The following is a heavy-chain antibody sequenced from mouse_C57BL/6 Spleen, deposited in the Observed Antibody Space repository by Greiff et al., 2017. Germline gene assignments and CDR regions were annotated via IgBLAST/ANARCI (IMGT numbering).Heavy chain of an antibody. CDR3: ARDGGKLLDY. CDR1: GYTFTSYW. Sequence: QVQLQQPGAELVKPGASVKLSCKASGYTFTSYWMHWVKQRPGQGLEWIGMIHPNSGSTNYNEKFKSKATLTVDKSSSPAYMQLSSLTSEDSAVXYCARDGGKLLDYWGQGTTLTVSS. J-gene: IGHJ2*01. V-gene: IGHV1-64*01. D-gene: IGHD2-3*01. CDR2: IHPNSGST.